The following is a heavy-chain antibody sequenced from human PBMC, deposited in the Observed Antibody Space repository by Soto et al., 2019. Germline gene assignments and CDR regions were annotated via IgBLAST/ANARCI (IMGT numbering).Heavy chain of an antibody. CDR3: ARDPKGAYDSSGYYSVPYDY. Sequence: SVKVACKASGGTFSSYAISWVRQAPGQGLEWMGGIIPIFGTANYAQKFQGRVTITADESTSTAYMELSSLRSEDTAVYYCARDPKGAYDSSGYYSVPYDYWGQGTLVTVSS. J-gene: IGHJ4*02. D-gene: IGHD3-22*01. V-gene: IGHV1-69*13. CDR2: IIPIFGTA. CDR1: GGTFSSYA.